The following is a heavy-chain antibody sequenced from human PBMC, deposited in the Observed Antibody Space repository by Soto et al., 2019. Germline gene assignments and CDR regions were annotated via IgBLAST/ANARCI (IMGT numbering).Heavy chain of an antibody. D-gene: IGHD3-3*01. CDR3: ARDGRSYYDFWSGYYSPTRAGYYGMDV. V-gene: IGHV3-33*08. CDR1: GFTFSSYG. J-gene: IGHJ6*02. CDR2: IWYDGSNK. Sequence: PGGSLRLSCAASGFTFSSYGMHWVRQAPGKGPEWVAVIWYDGSNKYYADSVKGRFTISRDNSKNTLYLQMNSLRAEDTAVYYCARDGRSYYDFWSGYYSPTRAGYYGMDVWGQGTTVTVSS.